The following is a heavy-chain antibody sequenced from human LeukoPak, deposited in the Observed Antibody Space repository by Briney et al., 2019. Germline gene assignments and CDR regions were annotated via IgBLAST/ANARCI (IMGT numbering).Heavy chain of an antibody. D-gene: IGHD2-2*01. V-gene: IGHV1-18*01. CDR3: ARSYCSSTSCPGSRFDP. CDR2: ISAYNHSA. CDR1: GYTFTSYG. J-gene: IGHJ5*02. Sequence: ASVKVSCKASGYTFTSYGISWVRQAPGQGQQWMGWISAYNHSANYAQKFQGRVSMTTDTSTSTAYMELRNLRSDDTAVYYCARSYCSSTSCPGSRFDPWGQGTLVSVSS.